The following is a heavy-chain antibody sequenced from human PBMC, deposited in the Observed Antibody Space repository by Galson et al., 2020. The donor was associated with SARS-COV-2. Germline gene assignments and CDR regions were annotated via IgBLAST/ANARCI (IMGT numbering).Heavy chain of an antibody. CDR2: ITTHGGST. CDR3: VKDEKGSSSSRSGATYDNYYMGV. V-gene: IGHV3-64D*06. J-gene: IGHJ6*03. CDR1: GFIFDDYA. D-gene: IGHD6-6*01. Sequence: QHGEYPKISCSAPGFIFDDYALHWVRPAPGKGLQYVSGITTHGGSTYYEDSVQGRFTISRDNSKNTLYLQLSSLRAEDTAVYYCVKDEKGSSSSRSGATYDNYYMGVWGKGTTVTVSS.